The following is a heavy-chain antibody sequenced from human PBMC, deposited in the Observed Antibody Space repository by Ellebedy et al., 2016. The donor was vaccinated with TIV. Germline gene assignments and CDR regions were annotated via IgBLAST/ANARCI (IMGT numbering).Heavy chain of an antibody. CDR3: AKMYGHPVERYYFDY. J-gene: IGHJ4*02. CDR1: GFTFNSYA. V-gene: IGHV3-23*01. D-gene: IGHD2-8*01. Sequence: GESLKISCAASGFTFNSYAMSWVRQAPGKGLEWVSPISGSGGNTYYADSVKGRFTMSRENSKNTLSLQMNSLKVEDTAVYYSAKMYGHPVERYYFDYWGQGTLVTVSS. CDR2: ISGSGGNT.